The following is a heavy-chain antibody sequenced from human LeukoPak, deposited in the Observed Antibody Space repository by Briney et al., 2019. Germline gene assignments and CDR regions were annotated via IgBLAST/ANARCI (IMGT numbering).Heavy chain of an antibody. CDR1: GYSFTSYW. CDR2: IYPGDSVT. CDR3: ARRHRTYTYGYGPTYYYYYMDV. D-gene: IGHD5-18*01. J-gene: IGHJ6*03. Sequence: GESLKISCKGFGYSFTSYWIGWTRQMPGNGLEWMGIIYPGDSVTRDSPAFQGQVTISAAESISTGYLQWSSLKASDSAMYYCARRHRTYTYGYGPTYYYYYMDVWGKGTTVTVSS. V-gene: IGHV5-51*01.